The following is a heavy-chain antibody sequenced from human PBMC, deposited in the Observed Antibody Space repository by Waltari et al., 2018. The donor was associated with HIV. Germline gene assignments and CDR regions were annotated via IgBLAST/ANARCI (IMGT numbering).Heavy chain of an antibody. Sequence: QVQLQQWGAGLLKPSETLSLTCAVYGGSFSGYYWSWIRQPPGKGLEWIGEINHSGSTNYNPSLKSRVTISVDTSKNQFSLKLSSVTAADTAVYYCARGSVLRYFDWLSPQPNWFDPWGQGTLVTVSS. D-gene: IGHD3-9*01. V-gene: IGHV4-34*01. J-gene: IGHJ5*02. CDR3: ARGSVLRYFDWLSPQPNWFDP. CDR1: GGSFSGYY. CDR2: INHSGST.